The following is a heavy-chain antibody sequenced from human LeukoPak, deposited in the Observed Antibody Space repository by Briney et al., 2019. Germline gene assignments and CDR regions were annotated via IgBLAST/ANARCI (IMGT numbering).Heavy chain of an antibody. CDR2: ISGSGGST. CDR3: ANLRLEIHY. Sequence: GGSLRLSCAASGFTFSNYVMSWVRQAAGKGLEWVSAISGSGGSTYYADSVKGRFTISRDNSKNTLYLQMNSLRAEDTAVYYCANLRLEIHYWGQGTLVTVSS. V-gene: IGHV3-23*01. J-gene: IGHJ4*02. CDR1: GFTFSNYV. D-gene: IGHD5/OR15-5a*01.